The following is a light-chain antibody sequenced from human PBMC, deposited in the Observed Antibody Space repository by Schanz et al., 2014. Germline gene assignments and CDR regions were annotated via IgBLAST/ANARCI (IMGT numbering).Light chain of an antibody. Sequence: SVLTQPPSASGTSGQRVSISCSGSSSNIGSNTVSWYQQLPGRAPKLLIYIYSRRPSGVPDRFSGFKSGTSSASLVITGLQAEDEGDYYCQSYDSSLSACVFGGGTKVTVL. CDR2: IYS. CDR1: SSNIGSNT. CDR3: QSYDSSLSACV. J-gene: IGLJ3*02. V-gene: IGLV1-40*01.